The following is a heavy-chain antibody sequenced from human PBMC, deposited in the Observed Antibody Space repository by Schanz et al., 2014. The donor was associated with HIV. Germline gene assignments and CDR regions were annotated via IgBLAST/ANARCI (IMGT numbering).Heavy chain of an antibody. J-gene: IGHJ6*02. D-gene: IGHD2-2*01. V-gene: IGHV3-30*18. CDR3: AKAYCSSTICPPPYYYGMDV. Sequence: VQLLESGGGLVQPGGSLRLSCAASGFIFSSYGMHWVRQAPGKGLEWVAVISYDGSSKYYADSVQGRFTITRDNSKSTLYLQMNSLRAEDTAVYYCAKAYCSSTICPPPYYYGMDVWGQGTTVIVSS. CDR2: ISYDGSSK. CDR1: GFIFSSYG.